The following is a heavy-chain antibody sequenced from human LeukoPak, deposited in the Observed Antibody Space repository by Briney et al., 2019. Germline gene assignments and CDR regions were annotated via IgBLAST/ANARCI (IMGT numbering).Heavy chain of an antibody. D-gene: IGHD4-17*01. CDR1: GFTFSSYW. Sequence: PGGSLRLSCAASGFTFSSYWMSWVRQAPGKGLEWVANIKQDGSDMYYVDSVKGRFTISRDNTMNSLYLQMNSLRDEDTAVYYCASTRREKNYGDYGLYYYYGMDVWGQGTTVTVSS. J-gene: IGHJ6*02. V-gene: IGHV3-7*02. CDR2: IKQDGSDM. CDR3: ASTRREKNYGDYGLYYYYGMDV.